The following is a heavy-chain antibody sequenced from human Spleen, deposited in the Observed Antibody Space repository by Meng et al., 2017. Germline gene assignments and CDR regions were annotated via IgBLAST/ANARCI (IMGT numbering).Heavy chain of an antibody. CDR1: GYTFTSYA. V-gene: IGHV1-3*04. CDR2: INTYNGRT. CDR3: ATRGNPYLNC. J-gene: IGHJ4*02. Sequence: QVQLVQSGAEVKKPGASVKVSCKASGYTFTSYAMHWVRQAPGQRLEWLGWINTYNGRTDYAQKFQGRITMTTDTFTSTAYMELRNLRSDDTAVYYCATRGNPYLNCWGQGTLVTVSS.